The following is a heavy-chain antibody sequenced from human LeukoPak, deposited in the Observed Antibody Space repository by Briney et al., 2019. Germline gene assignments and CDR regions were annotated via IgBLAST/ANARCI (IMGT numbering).Heavy chain of an antibody. CDR2: IYHGGST. CDR1: GGSISSYY. CDR3: ARDKYSTSSGTSSEFDY. D-gene: IGHD6-6*01. Sequence: SETLSLTCTVSGGSISSYYWSWIRQSPGKGLEWIGSIYHGGSTYYNPSLRSRVIVSVDTSKNHFSLKMSSVTAADTAVYYCARDKYSTSSGTSSEFDYWGQGTLVTVSS. J-gene: IGHJ4*02. V-gene: IGHV4-59*04.